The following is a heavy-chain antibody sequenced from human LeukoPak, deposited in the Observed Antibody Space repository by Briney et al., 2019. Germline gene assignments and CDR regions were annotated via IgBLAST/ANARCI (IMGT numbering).Heavy chain of an antibody. V-gene: IGHV1-18*01. CDR2: ISAYNGNT. CDR3: ARGAGGVVVPAARNWFDP. D-gene: IGHD2-2*01. Sequence: ASVKVSCKASGGTFSSYAISWVRQAPGQGLEWMGWISAYNGNTNYAQKLQGRVTMTTDTSTSPAYMELRSLRADDTAVYYCARGAGGVVVPAARNWFDPWGQGTLVTVSS. CDR1: GGTFSSYA. J-gene: IGHJ5*02.